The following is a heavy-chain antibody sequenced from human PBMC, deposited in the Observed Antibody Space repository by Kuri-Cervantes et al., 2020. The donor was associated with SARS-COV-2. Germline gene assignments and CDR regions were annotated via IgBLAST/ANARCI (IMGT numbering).Heavy chain of an antibody. CDR3: ARGMELYIPRAFDI. V-gene: IGHV4-39*07. J-gene: IGHJ3*02. D-gene: IGHD1-7*01. CDR1: GGSISSSSYY. CDR2: INHSGST. Sequence: GSLRLSCTVSGGSISSSSYYWSWIRQPPGKGLEWIGEINHSGSTNYNPSLKGRVTISVDTSKNQFSLKLSSVTAADTAVYYCARGMELYIPRAFDIWGQGTMVTVSS.